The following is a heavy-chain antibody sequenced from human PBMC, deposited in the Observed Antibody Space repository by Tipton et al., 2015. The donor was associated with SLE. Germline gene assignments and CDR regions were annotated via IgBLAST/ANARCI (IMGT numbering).Heavy chain of an antibody. CDR1: GFTFSSYW. CDR3: ARGPLLDP. J-gene: IGHJ5*02. CDR2: IKEDGSEK. V-gene: IGHV3-7*01. Sequence: SLRLSCAASGFTFSSYWMSWVRQAPGKGLEWVANIKEDGSEKYSVDSVKGRFTISRDNAKNSVYLQMKRLRAEDTAVYYCARGPLLDPWGQGTLVTVSS.